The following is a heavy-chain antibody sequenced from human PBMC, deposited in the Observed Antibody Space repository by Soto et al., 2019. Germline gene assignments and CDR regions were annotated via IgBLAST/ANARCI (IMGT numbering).Heavy chain of an antibody. CDR1: GCTFSSYR. V-gene: IGHV1-69*13. CDR2: IVPIYRTA. CDR3: ARDSGAKLSSS. J-gene: IGHJ4*02. D-gene: IGHD6-13*01. Sequence: GASVKVSCKASGCTFSSYRFNWVRQARGEGLEWLGGIVPIYRTADYAQKFQGRVTITADESTRTVYLELSSLKSQYTAFYYCARDSGAKLSSSWGQGTLVTVSS.